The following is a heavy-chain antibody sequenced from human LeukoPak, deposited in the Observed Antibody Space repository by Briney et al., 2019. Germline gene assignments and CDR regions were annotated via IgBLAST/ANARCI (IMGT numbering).Heavy chain of an antibody. V-gene: IGHV3-33*06. CDR3: AKLTKRYCTSTRCSTTDH. Sequence: PGGSLRLSCTASGFTFNSYGMRWVRQAPGKGLEWVAIIWYDGNNKYHADSVRGRFTISRDNSKNTLYLQMNSLRAEDTAVYYCAKLTKRYCTSTRCSTTDHWGQGTLVTVSS. CDR2: IWYDGNNK. D-gene: IGHD2-2*01. J-gene: IGHJ4*02. CDR1: GFTFNSYG.